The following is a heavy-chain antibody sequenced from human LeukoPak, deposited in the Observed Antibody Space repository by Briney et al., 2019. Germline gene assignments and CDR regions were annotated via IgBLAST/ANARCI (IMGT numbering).Heavy chain of an antibody. CDR2: IYTSGST. CDR3: ARNGYCSSTSCYGNYYYYYMDV. CDR1: GNSISSGDYY. J-gene: IGHJ6*03. V-gene: IGHV4-61*02. D-gene: IGHD2-2*01. Sequence: KPSETLSLTCTVSGNSISSGDYYWSWIRQPAGKGLEWIGRIYTSGSTTYNPSLKSRVTISGDTSENQFSLRLSSVTAADTAIYYCARNGYCSSTSCYGNYYYYYMDVWGKGTTVTISS.